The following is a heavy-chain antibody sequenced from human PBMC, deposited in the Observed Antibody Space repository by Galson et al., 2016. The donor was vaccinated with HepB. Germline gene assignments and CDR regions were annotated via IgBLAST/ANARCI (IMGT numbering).Heavy chain of an antibody. CDR2: IIASGGGT. Sequence: SVKVSCKAPGYTFTNYYFHWVRQAPGQGLEWMGRIIASGGGTIYAQEFQGRVTLTRDTSTSTLYMEVSSLRSEDTAVYYCATDGGNHNLDYWGQGTLVTVSS. V-gene: IGHV1-46*01. CDR3: ATDGGNHNLDY. D-gene: IGHD1-14*01. J-gene: IGHJ4*02. CDR1: GYTFTNYY.